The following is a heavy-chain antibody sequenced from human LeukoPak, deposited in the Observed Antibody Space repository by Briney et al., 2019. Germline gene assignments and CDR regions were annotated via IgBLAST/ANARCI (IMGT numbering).Heavy chain of an antibody. J-gene: IGHJ4*02. CDR3: ARTIWTTYYFDY. D-gene: IGHD1-1*01. V-gene: IGHV4-61*02. CDR2: IYTSGST. Sequence: SETLSLTCTVSGGSISSGSYYWSWIRQPAGKGLEGIGRIYTSGSTHYSPSLKSRVTISVDTSKNQFSLKLSSVTAADTAVYYCARTIWTTYYFDYWGQGTLVTVSS. CDR1: GGSISSGSYY.